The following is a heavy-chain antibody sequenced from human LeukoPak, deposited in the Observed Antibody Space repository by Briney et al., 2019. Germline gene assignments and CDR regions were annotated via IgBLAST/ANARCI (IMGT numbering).Heavy chain of an antibody. CDR1: GFTFDDYA. Sequence: GGSLRLSCAASGFTFDDYAMHWVRQAPGKGLEWVSGISWNSGSIGYADSVKGRFTISRDNAKNSLYLQMNSLRAEDTALYYCAKDLSSGWYGDALEIWGQGTMFTVSS. J-gene: IGHJ3*02. V-gene: IGHV3-9*01. D-gene: IGHD6-19*01. CDR3: AKDLSSGWYGDALEI. CDR2: ISWNSGSI.